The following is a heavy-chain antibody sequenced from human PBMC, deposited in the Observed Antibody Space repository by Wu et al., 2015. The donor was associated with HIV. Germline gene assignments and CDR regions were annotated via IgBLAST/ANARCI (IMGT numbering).Heavy chain of an antibody. CDR1: EYTFTGYY. CDR3: ARGRYCTGASCYADY. V-gene: IGHV1-8*02. D-gene: IGHD2-2*01. CDR2: MNPNTGNT. Sequence: QVHLVQSGAEVKKPGASVKVSCKASEYTFTGYYMHWVRQAPGQGLEWMGWMNPNTGNTGYAQKFQGRVTMTRDTSISTSYMELSSLRSEDTAVYYCARGRYCTGASCYADYWGQGTLVTVSS. J-gene: IGHJ4*02.